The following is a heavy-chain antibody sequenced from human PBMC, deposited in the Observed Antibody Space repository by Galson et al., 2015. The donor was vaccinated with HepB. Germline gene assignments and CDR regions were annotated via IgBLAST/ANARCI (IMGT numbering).Heavy chain of an antibody. Sequence: SVKVSCKASGSTFSRYDINWVRQAAGQGLEWMGWMNPNSGNRGLAQKFQGRVIMIRDTSKSTAYMELSSLKSDDTAIYYCAGGRRASGWHTAFDNWGQGTLVTVSS. CDR2: MNPNSGNR. V-gene: IGHV1-8*01. D-gene: IGHD6-19*01. CDR3: AGGRRASGWHTAFDN. J-gene: IGHJ4*02. CDR1: GSTFSRYD.